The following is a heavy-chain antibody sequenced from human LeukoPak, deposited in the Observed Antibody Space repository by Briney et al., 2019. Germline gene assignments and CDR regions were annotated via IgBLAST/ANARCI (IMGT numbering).Heavy chain of an antibody. D-gene: IGHD3-3*01. CDR2: IKLDGSEK. Sequence: SGGSLRLPCVASGFTFSSYSMNWVRQAPGKGLEWVANIKLDGSEKNYVDSVKGRFTISRDNTKNSLYLQMNSLRVEDTAVFYCARDQYDTWSRRGNFDSWGQGTLVIVSS. J-gene: IGHJ4*02. V-gene: IGHV3-7*03. CDR1: GFTFSSYS. CDR3: ARDQYDTWSRRGNFDS.